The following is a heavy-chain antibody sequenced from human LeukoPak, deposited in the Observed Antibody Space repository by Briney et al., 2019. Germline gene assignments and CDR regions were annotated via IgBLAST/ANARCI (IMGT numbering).Heavy chain of an antibody. CDR1: GFTFSSYA. V-gene: IGHV3-23*01. CDR3: AKKTSIVGAFDY. CDR2: IKSSGGST. J-gene: IGHJ4*02. D-gene: IGHD1-26*01. Sequence: GGSLRLSCAASGFTFSSYAMSWVRQAPAKGLEWVSSIKSSGGSTHYADTVKGRFTISRDNSKNTLYLQMNSLRAEDTAVYYCAKKTSIVGAFDYWGQGTLVTVSS.